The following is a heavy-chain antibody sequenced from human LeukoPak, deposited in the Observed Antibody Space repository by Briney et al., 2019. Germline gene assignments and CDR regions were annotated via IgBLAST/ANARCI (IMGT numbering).Heavy chain of an antibody. D-gene: IGHD2-2*01. V-gene: IGHV3-21*01. J-gene: IGHJ5*02. Sequence: PGGSLRLSCAASGFTFSSYWMTWVRQAPGKGLEWVSSISSSSYVYYADSVKGRFTISRDNAKNSLYLQMNSLRAEDTAVYYCARRGYCSSTSCSNWFDPWGQGTLVTVSS. CDR1: GFTFSSYW. CDR2: ISSSSYV. CDR3: ARRGYCSSTSCSNWFDP.